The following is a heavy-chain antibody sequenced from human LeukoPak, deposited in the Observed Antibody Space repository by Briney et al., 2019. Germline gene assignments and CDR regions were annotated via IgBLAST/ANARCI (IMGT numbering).Heavy chain of an antibody. CDR3: ARDGVGLWYDY. CDR2: IYYSGST. D-gene: IGHD5-18*01. V-gene: IGHV4-59*01. J-gene: IGHJ4*02. Sequence: PSETLSLTCTVSGGSISSYYWSWIRQPPGKGLEWIGYIYYSGSTNYNPSLKSRVTISVDTSKNQFSLKLSSVAAADTAVYYCARDGVGLWYDYWGQGTLVTVSS. CDR1: GGSISSYY.